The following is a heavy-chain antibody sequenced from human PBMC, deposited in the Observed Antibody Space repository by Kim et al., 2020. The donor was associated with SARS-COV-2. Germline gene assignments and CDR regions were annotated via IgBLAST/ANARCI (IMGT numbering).Heavy chain of an antibody. CDR2: IYYSGST. D-gene: IGHD3-3*02. CDR1: GGSISSGGYY. V-gene: IGHV4-31*03. CDR3: ASGKISYYYYGMDV. J-gene: IGHJ6*02. Sequence: SETLSLTCTVSGGSISSGGYYWSWIRQHPGKGLEWIGYIYYSGSTYYNPSLKSRVTISVDTSKNQFSLKLSSVTAADTAVYYCASGKISYYYYGMDVWGQGTTVTVSS.